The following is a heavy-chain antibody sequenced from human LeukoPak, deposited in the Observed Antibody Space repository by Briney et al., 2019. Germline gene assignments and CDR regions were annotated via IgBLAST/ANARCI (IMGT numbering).Heavy chain of an antibody. Sequence: SVKVSCKPSGGTFSSYAIIWVRQAPGQGLEWMGGIIPIFGTANYAQKFQGRVTITADESTSTDYMELSSLRSEDTAVYYCARHAGATHYYYYYGMDVWGQGTTVTVSS. CDR1: GGTFSSYA. CDR2: IIPIFGTA. CDR3: ARHAGATHYYYYYGMDV. D-gene: IGHD1-26*01. V-gene: IGHV1-69*01. J-gene: IGHJ6*02.